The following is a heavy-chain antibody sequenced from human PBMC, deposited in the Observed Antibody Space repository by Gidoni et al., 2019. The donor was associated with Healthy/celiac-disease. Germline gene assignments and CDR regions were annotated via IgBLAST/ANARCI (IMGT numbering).Heavy chain of an antibody. V-gene: IGHV4-4*07. D-gene: IGHD3-10*01. CDR1: GVSISSYY. CDR2: IYTSGST. CDR3: ASRIWFGEPRGYFDL. J-gene: IGHJ2*01. Sequence: QVQLQESGPGLVQPSETLSLTCTASGVSISSYYWSWIRQPAGKGLERMGRIYTSGSTNYNPSLKSRVTMSVDTSKNQFSLKLSSVTAADTAVYYCASRIWFGEPRGYFDLWGRGTLVTVSS.